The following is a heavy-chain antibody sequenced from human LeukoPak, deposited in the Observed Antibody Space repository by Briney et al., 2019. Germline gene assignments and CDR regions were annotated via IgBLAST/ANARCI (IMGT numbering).Heavy chain of an antibody. J-gene: IGHJ6*03. CDR3: AKGGPYSGSFYYMDV. CDR2: IQYDGSNK. Sequence: GGSLRLSCAASGFTFSSFGMHWVRQAPGKGLEWVAFIQYDGSNKYYADSVKGRFTISRDNSRNTLYLQMNSLRAEDTAVYYCAKGGPYSGSFYYMDVWGKGTTVTVSS. D-gene: IGHD1-26*01. CDR1: GFTFSSFG. V-gene: IGHV3-30*02.